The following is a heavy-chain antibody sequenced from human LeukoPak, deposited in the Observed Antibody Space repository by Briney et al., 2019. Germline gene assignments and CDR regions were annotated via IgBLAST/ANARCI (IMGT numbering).Heavy chain of an antibody. J-gene: IGHJ3*02. CDR3: ARDPIDSSGYYSTAFDI. CDR2: INHSGST. Sequence: PSETLSLTCAVYGGSFSGYFWSWIRQPPGKGLEWIGEINHSGSTYYNPSLKSRVTISLDTSKNQFSLKLTSVTAADTAVYYCARDPIDSSGYYSTAFDIWGQGTMVTVSS. V-gene: IGHV4-34*01. CDR1: GGSFSGYF. D-gene: IGHD3-22*01.